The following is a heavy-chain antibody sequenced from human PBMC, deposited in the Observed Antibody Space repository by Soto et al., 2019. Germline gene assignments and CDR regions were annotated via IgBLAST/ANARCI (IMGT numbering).Heavy chain of an antibody. J-gene: IGHJ6*02. D-gene: IGHD3-3*01. CDR1: GFTFSSYA. CDR3: ARDRHSMYYDFWSGYLQKHFSYYYYGMDV. Sequence: PGGSLRLSCAASGFTFSSYAMHWVRQAPGKGLEWVAVISYDGSNKYYADSVKGRFTISRDNSKNTLYLQMNSLRAEDTAVYYCARDRHSMYYDFWSGYLQKHFSYYYYGMDVWGQGTTVTVSS. V-gene: IGHV3-30-3*01. CDR2: ISYDGSNK.